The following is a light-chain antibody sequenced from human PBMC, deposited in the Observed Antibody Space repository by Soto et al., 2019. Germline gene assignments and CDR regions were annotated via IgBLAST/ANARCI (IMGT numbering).Light chain of an antibody. CDR2: DAS. CDR1: QSVSRY. V-gene: IGKV3-11*01. Sequence: EIVLTQSPATLSLSPGEGATLSCRASQSVSRYLAWYQQKPGQAPRLLIYDASSRAIGTPARFSGSGSGTDFTLTISILEPEDFAVYYCQQRSNWPPGYTFGQGTKLEIK. CDR3: QQRSNWPPGYT. J-gene: IGKJ2*01.